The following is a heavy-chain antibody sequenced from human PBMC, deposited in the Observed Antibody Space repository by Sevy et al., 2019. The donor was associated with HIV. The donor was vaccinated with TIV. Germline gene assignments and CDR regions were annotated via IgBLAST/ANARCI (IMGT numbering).Heavy chain of an antibody. CDR2: IIPIFGTA. CDR1: GGTFSSYA. CDR3: ARGYSSSSYYYYYMDV. D-gene: IGHD6-6*01. V-gene: IGHV1-69*06. J-gene: IGHJ6*03. Sequence: ASVKVSCKASGGTFSSYAISWVRQAPGQGLEWMGGIIPIFGTANYAQKFQGRVTITADKSTSTAYMELSSLRSGDTAVYYCARGYSSSSYYYYYMDVWGKGTTVTVSS.